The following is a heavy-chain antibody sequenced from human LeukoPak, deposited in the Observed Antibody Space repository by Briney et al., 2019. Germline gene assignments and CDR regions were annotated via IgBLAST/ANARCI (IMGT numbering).Heavy chain of an antibody. Sequence: ASVKVSCKASGYTFTSYYMHWVRQAPGQELEWMGIINPSGGSTSYAQKFQGRVTMTRDTSTSTVYMELSSLRSEDTAVFYCARSIAVADDYWGQGTLVTVSS. CDR1: GYTFTSYY. V-gene: IGHV1-46*01. D-gene: IGHD6-19*01. CDR3: ARSIAVADDY. J-gene: IGHJ4*02. CDR2: INPSGGST.